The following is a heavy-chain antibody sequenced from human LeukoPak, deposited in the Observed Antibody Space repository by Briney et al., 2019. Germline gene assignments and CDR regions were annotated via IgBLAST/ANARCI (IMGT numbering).Heavy chain of an antibody. CDR3: ARDVDYGENGEGFDV. Sequence: GGSLRLACAASGFTFSSYTMSWVRQAPGKGLEWVSVIFSGGYSYYADSVKGRFTLSRQNSRNTLYLQMNNLRPDDTAVYYCARDVDYGENGEGFDVWGQGTRVIVSS. J-gene: IGHJ3*01. D-gene: IGHD4-17*01. V-gene: IGHV3-53*04. CDR1: GFTFSSYT. CDR2: IFSGGYS.